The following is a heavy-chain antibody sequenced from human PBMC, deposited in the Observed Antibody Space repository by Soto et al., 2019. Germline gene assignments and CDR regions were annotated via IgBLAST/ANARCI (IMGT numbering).Heavy chain of an antibody. V-gene: IGHV4-31*03. D-gene: IGHD2-21*02. J-gene: IGHJ3*02. CDR3: ARVTRVAFDI. Sequence: SETLSLTCTVSGGSISSGGYYWSWIRQHPGKGLEWIGYIYYSGSTYYNPSLKSRVTISVDTSKNQFSLKLSSVTAADTAVYYCARVTRVAFDIWGQGTMVTVSS. CDR1: GGSISSGGYY. CDR2: IYYSGST.